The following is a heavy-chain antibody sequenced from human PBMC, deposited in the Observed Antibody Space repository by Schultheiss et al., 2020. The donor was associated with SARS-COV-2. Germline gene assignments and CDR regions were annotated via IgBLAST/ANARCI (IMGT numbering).Heavy chain of an antibody. CDR1: GDPISSSSYY. V-gene: IGHV4-39*07. Sequence: SQTLSLTCTVSGDPISSSSYYWGWIRQPPGKGLEWIGNIYYSGSTNYNPSLKSRVTISVDTSKNQFSLKLSSVTAADTAVYYCARDERWLQFVYFQHWGQGTLVTVSS. CDR2: IYYSGST. D-gene: IGHD5-24*01. J-gene: IGHJ1*01. CDR3: ARDERWLQFVYFQH.